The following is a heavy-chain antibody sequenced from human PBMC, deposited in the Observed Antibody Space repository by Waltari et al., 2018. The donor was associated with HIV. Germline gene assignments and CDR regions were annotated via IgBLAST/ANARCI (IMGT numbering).Heavy chain of an antibody. D-gene: IGHD3-10*01. Sequence: QVQLVQSGAELKKPGSSVKVSCRASGGIFSSNGITWVRQAPGQGLEWMGVFIPIFGTPNYAQKFQGRVTITADESTGTAYMELRSLRSEDTAVYYCARRFTWNKSYYYYGLAVWGQGTTVTVSS. CDR2: FIPIFGTP. J-gene: IGHJ6*02. CDR3: ARRFTWNKSYYYYGLAV. V-gene: IGHV1-69*01. CDR1: GGIFSSNG.